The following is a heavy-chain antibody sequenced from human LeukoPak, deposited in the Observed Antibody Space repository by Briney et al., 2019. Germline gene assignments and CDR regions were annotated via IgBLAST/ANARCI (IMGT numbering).Heavy chain of an antibody. CDR1: GGSISSSSYY. Sequence: SETLSLTCTVSGGSISSSSYYWGWIRQPPGKGLEWIGSIYYSGSTYYNPSLKSRVTISVDTSKNQFSLKLSSVTAAATAVYYCARIAREGSSSLDYWGQGTLVTVSS. V-gene: IGHV4-39*01. CDR3: ARIAREGSSSLDY. CDR2: IYYSGST. J-gene: IGHJ4*02. D-gene: IGHD6-6*01.